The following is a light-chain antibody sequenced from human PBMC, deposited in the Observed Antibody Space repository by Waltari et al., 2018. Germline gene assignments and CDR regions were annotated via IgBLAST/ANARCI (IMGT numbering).Light chain of an antibody. Sequence: YELSQPPSLSVSPGLTAPITCAGAKLDKKSVQWFQQWPSQPPILVISKDAERPSGIPERFSGTNSGNTATLTISGTQVVDEADYYCQAWDVAIVVFGGGTKLTVL. CDR1: KLDKKS. CDR3: QAWDVAIVV. J-gene: IGLJ2*01. CDR2: KDA. V-gene: IGLV3-1*01.